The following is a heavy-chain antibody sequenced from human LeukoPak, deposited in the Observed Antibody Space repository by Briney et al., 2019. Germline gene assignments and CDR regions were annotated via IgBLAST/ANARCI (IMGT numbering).Heavy chain of an antibody. Sequence: PSETLSLTCAVSGYSINTGYYWGWIRQPPGKGLEFIGSIYHSGTTYYNPSLKSRVTISVDTSNSQFSLKLSSLSAADTAVYYCARGGYSSGWYLFFGLWGRGTLVTVSS. CDR2: IYHSGTT. D-gene: IGHD6-19*01. V-gene: IGHV4-38-2*01. CDR1: GYSINTGYY. CDR3: ARGGYSSGWYLFFGL. J-gene: IGHJ2*01.